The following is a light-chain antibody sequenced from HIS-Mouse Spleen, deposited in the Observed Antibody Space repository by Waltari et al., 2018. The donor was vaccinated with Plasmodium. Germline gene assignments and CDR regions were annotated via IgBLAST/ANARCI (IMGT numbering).Light chain of an antibody. J-gene: IGKJ4*01. CDR3: QQYYSTPLT. CDR2: WAS. V-gene: IGKV4-1*01. CDR1: QSVLYSSNNNNY. Sequence: DIVMTQSPDSLAVSLGARATLNSKSSQSVLYSSNNNNYLAWYQQKPGQPPKLLIYWASTRESGVPDRFSGSGSGTDFTLTISSLQAEDVAVYYCQQYYSTPLTFGGGTKVEIK.